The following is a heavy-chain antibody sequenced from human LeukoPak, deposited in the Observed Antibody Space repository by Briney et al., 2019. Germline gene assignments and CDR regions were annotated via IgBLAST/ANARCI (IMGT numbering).Heavy chain of an antibody. D-gene: IGHD6-13*01. V-gene: IGHV4-34*01. J-gene: IGHJ5*02. CDR2: INHSGST. Sequence: SETLSLTCAVYGGSFSGYYWSWIRQPPGKGLEWIGEINHSGSTNYNPSLKSRVTISVDTSKNQFSLKLSSVTAADTAVYYCARGSYRTPHIAAAAKSNWFDPWGQGTLVTVSS. CDR1: GGSFSGYY. CDR3: ARGSYRTPHIAAAAKSNWFDP.